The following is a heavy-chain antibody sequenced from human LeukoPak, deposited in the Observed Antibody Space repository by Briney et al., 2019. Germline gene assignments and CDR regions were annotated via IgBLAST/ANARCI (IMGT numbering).Heavy chain of an antibody. D-gene: IGHD1-26*01. CDR1: RYTLTGYY. Sequence: ASVKVSCKASRYTLTGYYIHWVRQAPGQGLEWMGWIYPNSGGANYAQNFQGRVTLTRDTSISTAYMELSRLTSDDTAVYYCARDVMWANFDYWGEGTLVTVSS. CDR2: IYPNSGGA. J-gene: IGHJ4*02. CDR3: ARDVMWANFDY. V-gene: IGHV1-2*02.